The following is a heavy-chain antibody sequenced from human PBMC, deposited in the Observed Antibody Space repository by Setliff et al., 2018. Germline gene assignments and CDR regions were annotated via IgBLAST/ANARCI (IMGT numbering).Heavy chain of an antibody. CDR3: ARERGYSYGYSDF. CDR2: ISSSGSTI. Sequence: GGSLRLSCAASGFTFSSYEMNWVRQAPGKGLEWVSYISSSGSTIYYADSVKGRFTISRDNAKNSLFLQMNSLRAEDTAVYYCARERGYSYGYSDFWGQGTLVTVSS. V-gene: IGHV3-48*03. CDR1: GFTFSSYE. D-gene: IGHD5-18*01. J-gene: IGHJ4*02.